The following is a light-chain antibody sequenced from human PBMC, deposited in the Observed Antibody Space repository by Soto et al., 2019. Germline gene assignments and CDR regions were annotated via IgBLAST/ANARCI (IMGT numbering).Light chain of an antibody. Sequence: EIVMTQSPATLSVSPGERATLSCRASQSVSSNLAWYQQQPGQAPRLLIYDASNRATGIPARFSGSGSGTDFALTISSLEPKDFAVYYCQQRSNWPGTFGQGTKVDI. J-gene: IGKJ1*01. CDR3: QQRSNWPGT. CDR1: QSVSSN. V-gene: IGKV3-11*01. CDR2: DAS.